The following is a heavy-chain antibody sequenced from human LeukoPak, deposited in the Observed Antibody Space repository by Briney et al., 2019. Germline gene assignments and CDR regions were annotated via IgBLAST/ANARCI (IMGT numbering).Heavy chain of an antibody. V-gene: IGHV3-23*01. J-gene: IGHJ4*02. CDR3: ARGGIQVSGIDEFDY. Sequence: GGSLRLSCAASGFTFSSFAMSWVRQAPGKGLQWVSPISGGGGSTYYADSVKGRFTISRENAESSLYLQMNSLRAEDTAVYYCARGGIQVSGIDEFDYWGQGTLVTVSS. CDR2: ISGGGGST. D-gene: IGHD6-19*01. CDR1: GFTFSSFA.